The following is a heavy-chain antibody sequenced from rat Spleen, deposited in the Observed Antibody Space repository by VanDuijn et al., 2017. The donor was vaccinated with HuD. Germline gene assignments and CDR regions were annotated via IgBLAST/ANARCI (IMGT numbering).Heavy chain of an antibody. V-gene: IGHV5-58*01. CDR3: ARHMDA. Sequence: VQLKESGPGLVQPSQTLSLTCTVSGFTFSSYWMFWIRQAPGEGLEWLSSISPDGGSTYYPDSMKGRFTISRDNAKSTLYLQMNSLRSEDTATYYCARHMDAWGQGASVTVSS. J-gene: IGHJ4*01. CDR1: GFTFSSYW. CDR2: ISPDGGST.